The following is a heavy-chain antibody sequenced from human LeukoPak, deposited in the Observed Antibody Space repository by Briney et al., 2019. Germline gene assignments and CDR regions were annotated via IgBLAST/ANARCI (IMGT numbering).Heavy chain of an antibody. CDR1: GGSISSSNW. Sequence: SGTLSLTCAVSGGSISSSNWWSWVRQPPGKGLEWIGSIYYSGSTYYNPSLKSRVTISVDTSKNQFSLKLSSVTAADTAVYYCARDRVDTAMAPPLYYYMDVWGKGTTVTVSS. V-gene: IGHV4-4*02. D-gene: IGHD5-18*01. J-gene: IGHJ6*03. CDR2: IYYSGST. CDR3: ARDRVDTAMAPPLYYYMDV.